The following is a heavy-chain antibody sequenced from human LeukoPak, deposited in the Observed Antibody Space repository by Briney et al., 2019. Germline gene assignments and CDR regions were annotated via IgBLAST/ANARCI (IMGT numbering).Heavy chain of an antibody. CDR2: VNTDGRYI. CDR1: GFTFSSYS. D-gene: IGHD3-3*01. Sequence: KTGGSLRLSCAVSGFTFSSYSMHWVRQAPGKGLEWVSCVNTDGRYIFYADSVKGRFTISRDDAKNSLYLQMNSLGAEDTALYYCARGDDFWGERNAFDIWGQGTMVTVSS. J-gene: IGHJ3*02. V-gene: IGHV3-21*01. CDR3: ARGDDFWGERNAFDI.